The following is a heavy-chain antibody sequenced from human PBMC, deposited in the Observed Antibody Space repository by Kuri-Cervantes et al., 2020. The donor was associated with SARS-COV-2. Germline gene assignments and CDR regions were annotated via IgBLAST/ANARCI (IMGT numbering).Heavy chain of an antibody. CDR1: GGSFNSYF. CDR3: ARDQFCTDGNCYSSPFDY. Sequence: SETLSLTCRVRGGSFNSYFWSWLRQSPGKGLEWIGEINRHGSHYSPSLRSRATISLDTSKSQFSLKLAAVTAADSAVYYCARDQFCTDGNCYSSPFDYWGQGIVVTVSS. V-gene: IGHV4-34*01. J-gene: IGHJ4*02. CDR2: INRHGS. D-gene: IGHD2-15*01.